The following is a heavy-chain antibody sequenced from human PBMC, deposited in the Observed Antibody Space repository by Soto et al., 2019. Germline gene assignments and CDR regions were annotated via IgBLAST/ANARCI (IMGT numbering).Heavy chain of an antibody. V-gene: IGHV1-46*01. CDR1: GYIFTSYY. J-gene: IGHJ1*01. CDR3: ARALHYHDALGYPGYFQH. Sequence: QVQLVQSGAEVKKPGASVKVSCKASGYIFTSYYIHWVRQAPGQGLEWMALINPSGGTTNYAQQFQGRVTMTRDTSTSTVYMELSSLRSEDTAVYYCARALHYHDALGYPGYFQHWGQGTLVTVSS. D-gene: IGHD3-22*01. CDR2: INPSGGTT.